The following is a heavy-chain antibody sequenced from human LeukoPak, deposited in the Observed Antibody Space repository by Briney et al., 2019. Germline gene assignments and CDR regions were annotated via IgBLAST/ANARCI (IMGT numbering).Heavy chain of an antibody. CDR2: ISAYNGNT. Sequence: ASVKVSCKASGYTFTSYGISWVRQAPGQGLEWMGWISAYNGNTNYAQKLQGRVTMTTDTSTSTAYMELRSLRSDNTAVYSCARVGTYYYDSSDQGAFDIWGQGTMVTVSS. V-gene: IGHV1-18*01. D-gene: IGHD3-22*01. CDR1: GYTFTSYG. J-gene: IGHJ3*02. CDR3: ARVGTYYYDSSDQGAFDI.